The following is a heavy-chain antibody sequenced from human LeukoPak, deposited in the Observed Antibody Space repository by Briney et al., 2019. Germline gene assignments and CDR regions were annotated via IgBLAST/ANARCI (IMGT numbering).Heavy chain of an antibody. CDR2: INPSGGST. D-gene: IGHD2-15*01. V-gene: IGHV1-46*01. CDR3: ARDEIYCSGGSCYSFDY. CDR1: VYTFTSYY. J-gene: IGHJ4*01. Sequence: ASVKVSCKASVYTFTSYYMHWVRQAPGQGLEWMGIINPSGGSTSYAQKFQGRVTMTRDTSTSTVYMELSSLRSEDTAVYYCARDEIYCSGGSCYSFDYWGQGTLVNVSS.